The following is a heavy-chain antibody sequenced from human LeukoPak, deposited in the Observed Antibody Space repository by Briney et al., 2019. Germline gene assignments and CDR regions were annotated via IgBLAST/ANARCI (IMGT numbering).Heavy chain of an antibody. D-gene: IGHD1-26*01. J-gene: IGHJ4*02. CDR3: ARASAIVGASVFDS. CDR2: INPSAVST. V-gene: IGHV1-46*01. Sequence: ASVKVSCKASGYTFSTYYIHWVRRAPGQGLEWMGIINPSAVSTNYAQKFQGTVTMTRDTSTSTVYMELSGLRSEDTAVYYCARASAIVGASVFDSWGQGTLVTVSS. CDR1: GYTFSTYY.